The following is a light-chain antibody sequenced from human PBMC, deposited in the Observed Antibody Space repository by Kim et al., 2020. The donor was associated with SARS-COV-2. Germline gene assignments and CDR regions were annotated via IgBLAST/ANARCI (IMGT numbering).Light chain of an antibody. CDR3: HKYGSSPKT. CDR1: QSVSSNY. Sequence: TPGERATLYCRASQSVSSNYLAWDQQRPGQAPRLLIYGASSRASGIPDRFGSSGSGTDFTLTISRLGPEDFAVYYCHKYGSSPKTFGQGTKVDIK. V-gene: IGKV3-20*01. CDR2: GAS. J-gene: IGKJ1*01.